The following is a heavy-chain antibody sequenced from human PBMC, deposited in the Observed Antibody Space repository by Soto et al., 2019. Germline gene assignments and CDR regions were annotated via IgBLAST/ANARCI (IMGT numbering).Heavy chain of an antibody. CDR3: ARDASLTAMVRGVSDAFDI. CDR2: IYYSGST. Sequence: QVQLQESGPGLVKPSQTLSLTCTVSGGSISSGGYYWSWIRQHPGKGLEWIGYIYYSGSTYYNPSLKSRVTISVDTSKNQFSLKLSSVTAADTAVYYCARDASLTAMVRGVSDAFDIWGQGTMVTVSS. D-gene: IGHD3-10*01. CDR1: GGSISSGGYY. J-gene: IGHJ3*02. V-gene: IGHV4-31*03.